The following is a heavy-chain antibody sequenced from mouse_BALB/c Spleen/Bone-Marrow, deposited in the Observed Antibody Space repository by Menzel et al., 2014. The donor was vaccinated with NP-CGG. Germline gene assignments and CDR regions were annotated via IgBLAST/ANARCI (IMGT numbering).Heavy chain of an antibody. D-gene: IGHD3-2*02. CDR3: ARSPQRDYAMDY. J-gene: IGHJ4*01. CDR2: ISSGGSYT. CDR1: GFTFSSYT. Sequence: EVKLMESGGGLVKPGGSLKLSCAASGFTFSSYTMSWVRQSPEKRLEWVAEISSGGSYTYYPDTVTGRFTISRDNAKNTLYQEMSSLRSEDTAMYYCARSPQRDYAMDYWGQGTSVTVSS. V-gene: IGHV5-9-4*01.